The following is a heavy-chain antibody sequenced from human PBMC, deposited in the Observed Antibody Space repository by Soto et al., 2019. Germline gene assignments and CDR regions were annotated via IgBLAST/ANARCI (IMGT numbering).Heavy chain of an antibody. J-gene: IGHJ4*02. Sequence: ASVKVSCKASGYTFTDYYMHWVRQAPGQGLEWMGWINPNSGGTNYAQKFQGRVTTTRDTSFSTAYMELSRLRSDDTAVYYCATTFYYDSSGHYHFDFWGQGTLVTVSS. CDR2: INPNSGGT. D-gene: IGHD3-22*01. V-gene: IGHV1-2*02. CDR3: ATTFYYDSSGHYHFDF. CDR1: GYTFTDYY.